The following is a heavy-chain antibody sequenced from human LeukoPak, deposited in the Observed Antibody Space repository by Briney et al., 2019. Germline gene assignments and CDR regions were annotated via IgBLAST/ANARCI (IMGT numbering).Heavy chain of an antibody. CDR3: ARDPMRGAARMTHYYYYGMDV. J-gene: IGHJ6*02. CDR1: GGSISSGGYY. Sequence: SQTLSLTCTVSGGSISSGGYYWSWIRQPPGKGLEWIGEINHSGSTNYNPSLKSRVTISVDTSKNQFSLKLSSVTAADTAVYYCARDPMRGAARMTHYYYYGMDVWGQGTTVTVSS. V-gene: IGHV4-30-2*01. D-gene: IGHD6-6*01. CDR2: INHSGST.